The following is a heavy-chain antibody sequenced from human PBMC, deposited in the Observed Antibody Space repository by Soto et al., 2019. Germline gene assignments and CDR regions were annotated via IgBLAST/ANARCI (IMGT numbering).Heavy chain of an antibody. V-gene: IGHV4-39*01. J-gene: IGHJ4*02. CDR1: GASSGRSSYF. Sequence: SETLSLTCTVSGASSGRSSYFWGWIRQPPGKGLEWIGSLYYSGSAYYNPSLYSRVTISADTSKNLLSLKLRSVTAADTAVYYCARRDRGGNGGKSFPFWGQGTLVTVSS. CDR2: LYYSGSA. CDR3: ARRDRGGNGGKSFPF. D-gene: IGHD5-12*01.